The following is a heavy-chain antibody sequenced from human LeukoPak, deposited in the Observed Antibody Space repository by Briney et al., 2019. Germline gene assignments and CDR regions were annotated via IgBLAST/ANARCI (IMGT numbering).Heavy chain of an antibody. J-gene: IGHJ5*02. CDR2: ISSSSSYI. Sequence: PGGSLRLSCAASGFTFSSYSMNWVRQAPGKGLEWVSSISSSSSYIYYADSVKGRFTISRDNAKNSLYLQMNSLRAEDTAVYYCARDMVRGVIMGRTNWFDPWGQGTLVTVSS. D-gene: IGHD3-10*01. CDR1: GFTFSSYS. CDR3: ARDMVRGVIMGRTNWFDP. V-gene: IGHV3-21*01.